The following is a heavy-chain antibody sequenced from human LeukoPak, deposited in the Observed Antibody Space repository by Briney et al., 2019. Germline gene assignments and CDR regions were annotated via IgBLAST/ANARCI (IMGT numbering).Heavy chain of an antibody. CDR3: ARLSGSTGGY. V-gene: IGHV4-39*01. J-gene: IGHJ4*02. Sequence: PSETLSLTCTVSGGSIYSGGYYWGWIRQPPGEGLEWIASRSYSGSTYYNPSLKSRVTISGDTSNNQISLKLSSVTAADTAVYYCARLSGSTGGYWGRGTLVTVSS. CDR1: GGSIYSGGYY. CDR2: RSYSGST.